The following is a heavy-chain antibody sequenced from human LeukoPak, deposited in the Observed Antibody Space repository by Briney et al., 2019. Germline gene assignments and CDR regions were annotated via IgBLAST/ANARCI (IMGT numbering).Heavy chain of an antibody. CDR3: AREFPVIYDFWSGYGPFDY. V-gene: IGHV3-7*03. Sequence: GGSLRLSCAASGFTFSSYWMSWVRQAPGKGLEWVANIKQDGSEKYYVDSVKGRFTISRDNTKNSLYLQMNSLRAEDTAVYYCAREFPVIYDFWSGYGPFDYWGQGTLVAVSS. J-gene: IGHJ4*02. CDR2: IKQDGSEK. CDR1: GFTFSSYW. D-gene: IGHD3-3*01.